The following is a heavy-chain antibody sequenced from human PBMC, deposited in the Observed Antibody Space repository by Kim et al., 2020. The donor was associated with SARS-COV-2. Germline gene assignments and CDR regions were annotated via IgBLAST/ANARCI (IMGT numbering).Heavy chain of an antibody. J-gene: IGHJ4*02. Sequence: SETLSLTCTVSSGSINSFYWSWIRQPAGQGLEWIGRSYSDGVTNYNPALKSRVTMSVDTSKNQFSLRLTSVSAADTAVYYCARTSGLKSLDYWGQGTLVT. CDR1: SGSINSFY. CDR3: ARTSGLKSLDY. V-gene: IGHV4-4*07. CDR2: SYSDGVT. D-gene: IGHD3-10*01.